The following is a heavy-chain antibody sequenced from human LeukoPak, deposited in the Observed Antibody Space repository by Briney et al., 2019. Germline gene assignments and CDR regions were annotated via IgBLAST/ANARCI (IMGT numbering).Heavy chain of an antibody. CDR3: ALAGQVGSYGDY. D-gene: IGHD5-18*01. Sequence: SETLSLTCTVSGGSIRSSSYYWGWIRQPPGKGLEWIGSIYYSGSTYYNPSLKSRVTISVDTSKNQFSLKLNSVTAADTAVYYCALAGQVGSYGDYWGQGTLGTVSS. CDR2: IYYSGST. CDR1: GGSIRSSSYY. V-gene: IGHV4-39*07. J-gene: IGHJ4*02.